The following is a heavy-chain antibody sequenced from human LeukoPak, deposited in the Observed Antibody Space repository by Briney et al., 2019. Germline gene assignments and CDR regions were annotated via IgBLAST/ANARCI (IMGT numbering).Heavy chain of an antibody. CDR3: ASNVMTTIVFGFFDY. Sequence: SETLSLTCAVYGGSFSGYYWSWIRQPPGKGLEWIGEINHSGSTNYNPSLKSRVTISVDTSKNQFSLKLSSVTAVDTAVYYCASNVMTTIVFGFFDYWGQGTLVTVSS. D-gene: IGHD5-24*01. CDR1: GGSFSGYY. J-gene: IGHJ4*02. V-gene: IGHV4-34*01. CDR2: INHSGST.